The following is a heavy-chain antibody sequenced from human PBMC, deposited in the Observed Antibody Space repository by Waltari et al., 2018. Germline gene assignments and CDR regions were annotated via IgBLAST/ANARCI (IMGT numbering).Heavy chain of an antibody. Sequence: QVQLVQSGAEVKKPGSSVKVSCKASGGTFSSYAISWVRQAPGQGLEWMGGIIPILGTANYAQKFHGRVTITADESTSTAYMELSSRRSEDTAVYYCARASRSITGTLLLYWGQGTLVTVSS. V-gene: IGHV1-69*01. CDR1: GGTFSSYA. CDR2: IIPILGTA. CDR3: ARASRSITGTLLLY. J-gene: IGHJ4*02. D-gene: IGHD1-20*01.